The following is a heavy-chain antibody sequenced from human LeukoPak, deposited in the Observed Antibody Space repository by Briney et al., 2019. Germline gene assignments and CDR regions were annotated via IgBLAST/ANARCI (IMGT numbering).Heavy chain of an antibody. CDR2: IIPILGIA. J-gene: IGHJ6*02. V-gene: IGHV1-69*04. D-gene: IGHD6-13*01. CDR1: LGTLSSYA. CDR3: AMPQLVTGHYYYGMDV. Sequence: SVKVSCKASLGTLSSYAISWVRQAPGQGLEWMGRIIPILGIANYAQKFQGRVTITADKSTSTASMELSSLRSEDTAVYYCAMPQLVTGHYYYGMDVWGQGTTVTVSS.